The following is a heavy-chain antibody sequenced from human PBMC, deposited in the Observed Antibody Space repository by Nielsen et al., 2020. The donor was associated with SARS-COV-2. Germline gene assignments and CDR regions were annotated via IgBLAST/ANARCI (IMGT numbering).Heavy chain of an antibody. Sequence: SETLSLTCTVSGGSISSGGYYWSWIRQHPGKGLEWIGYIYYSGSTYYNPSLKSRVTISVDTSKNQFSLKLGSVTAADTAVYYCARDANGDYVDYWGQGTLVTVSS. CDR1: GGSISSGGYY. V-gene: IGHV4-31*03. J-gene: IGHJ4*02. CDR3: ARDANGDYVDY. D-gene: IGHD4-17*01. CDR2: IYYSGST.